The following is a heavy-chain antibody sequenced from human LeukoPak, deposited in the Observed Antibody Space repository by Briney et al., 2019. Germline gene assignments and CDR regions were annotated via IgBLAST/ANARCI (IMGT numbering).Heavy chain of an antibody. CDR3: SRSGDSSGYYQYFDY. J-gene: IGHJ4*02. Sequence: GGSLRLSCTASGFTFGDYAWSWVRQAPGKGLEWVGFIRSKAYGGTTQYAASVKGRFTISRDDSISIAYLQMNSLKTEDTAVYYCSRSGDSSGYYQYFDYWGQGTLVTVSS. V-gene: IGHV3-49*04. CDR2: IRSKAYGGTT. D-gene: IGHD3-22*01. CDR1: GFTFGDYA.